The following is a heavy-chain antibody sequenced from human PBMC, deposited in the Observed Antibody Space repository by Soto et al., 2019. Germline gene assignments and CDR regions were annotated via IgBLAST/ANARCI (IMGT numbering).Heavy chain of an antibody. J-gene: IGHJ2*01. V-gene: IGHV3-23*01. Sequence: EVQLLESGGGLVQPGGSLRLSCAVSGFKFSNYAMTWVRQAPGKGLECVSAIKGRGDSTYYADSVKGRVTISRDNSKNTMDMQINARGAEDKAVYYSVKAPFVWGSSWYFDLWGRGTLVIVSS. D-gene: IGHD3-9*01. CDR3: VKAPFVWGSSWYFDL. CDR1: GFKFSNYA. CDR2: IKGRGDST.